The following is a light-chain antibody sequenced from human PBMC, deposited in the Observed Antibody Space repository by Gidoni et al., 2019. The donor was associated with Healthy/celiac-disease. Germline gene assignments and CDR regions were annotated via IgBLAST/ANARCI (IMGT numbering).Light chain of an antibody. J-gene: IGKJ5*01. Sequence: EIVLPQSPATLSLSPGERATLSCRASQSVSSYLAWYQQKPGQAPRLLIYDASNRATGIPARFSGSGSGTDVTLTIRSLEPEDFAGYYCQQRSNGPPITFGQGTRLEIK. CDR2: DAS. V-gene: IGKV3-11*01. CDR3: QQRSNGPPIT. CDR1: QSVSSY.